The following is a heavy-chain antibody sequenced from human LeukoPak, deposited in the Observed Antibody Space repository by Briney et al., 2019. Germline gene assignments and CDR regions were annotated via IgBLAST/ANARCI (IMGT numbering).Heavy chain of an antibody. V-gene: IGHV1-2*02. J-gene: IGHJ6*02. D-gene: IGHD5-24*01. CDR3: AGGAGYSPLRGYGMDV. Sequence: ASVKVSCKASGYTFTGYYMHWVRQAPGQGLEWMGWINPNSGGTNYAQKFQGRVTMTRDTSISTAYMELSGLRSDDTAVYYCAGGAGYSPLRGYGMDVWGQGTTVTVSS. CDR2: INPNSGGT. CDR1: GYTFTGYY.